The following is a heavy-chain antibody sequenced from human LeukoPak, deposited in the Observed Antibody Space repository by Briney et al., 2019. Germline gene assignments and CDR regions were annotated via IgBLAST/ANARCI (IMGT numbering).Heavy chain of an antibody. CDR3: ARGRGFRGYCSSTSCYGGVFRGNWFDP. CDR1: GASIKTYY. V-gene: IGHV4-59*12. D-gene: IGHD2-2*03. CDR2: IYYGGSI. Sequence: PSETLSLTCSVSGASIKTYYWSWVRQSPGKGLEWLAYIYYGGSINYNPSPSLTRRLTISVDTSKSQFSLKLSSVTAADTAVYYCARGRGFRGYCSSTSCYGGVFRGNWFDPWGQGTLVTVSS. J-gene: IGHJ5*02.